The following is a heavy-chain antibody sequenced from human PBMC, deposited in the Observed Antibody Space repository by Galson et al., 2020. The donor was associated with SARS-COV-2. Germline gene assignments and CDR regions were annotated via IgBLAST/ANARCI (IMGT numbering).Heavy chain of an antibody. Sequence: PGGSLRLSCAASGFTFSSYVIHWVRQAPGQGLEWVAVISDDGTNKYYADSVKGRFTISRDNSKNTLYLQMNSLRAEDTAVYYCAKGLSSWELLVGFDIWGQGTMVTVSS. D-gene: IGHD1-26*01. CDR1: GFTFSSYV. J-gene: IGHJ3*02. CDR2: ISDDGTNK. V-gene: IGHV3-30*18. CDR3: AKGLSSWELLVGFDI.